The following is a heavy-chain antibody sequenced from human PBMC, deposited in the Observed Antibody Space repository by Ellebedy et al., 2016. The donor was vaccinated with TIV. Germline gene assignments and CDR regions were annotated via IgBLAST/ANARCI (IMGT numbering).Heavy chain of an antibody. V-gene: IGHV3-53*01. CDR1: GITTSSHA. D-gene: IGHD5-12*01. CDR3: ARRQSGYNDDY. Sequence: GESLKISWAASGITTSSHAMSGVRPARGKGVERGSVLFCDGTTYYADTVKGRFTITRDNSQNTLYLQMNSLRVEDTAVYYCARRQSGYNDDYWGQGTLFTVAS. J-gene: IGHJ4*02. CDR2: LFCDGTT.